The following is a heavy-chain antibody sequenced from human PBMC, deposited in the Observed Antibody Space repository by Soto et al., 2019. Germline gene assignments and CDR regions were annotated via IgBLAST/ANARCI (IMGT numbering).Heavy chain of an antibody. Sequence: GESLKISCKGSGYSFTSYWIGWVRQMPGKGLEWMGIIYPGDSDTRYSPSFQGQVTISADKSISTAYLQWSSLKASDTAMYYCARQRGYSNYALRDFYYFDYWGQGTLVTVSS. D-gene: IGHD4-4*01. J-gene: IGHJ4*02. CDR2: IYPGDSDT. CDR3: ARQRGYSNYALRDFYYFDY. V-gene: IGHV5-51*01. CDR1: GYSFTSYW.